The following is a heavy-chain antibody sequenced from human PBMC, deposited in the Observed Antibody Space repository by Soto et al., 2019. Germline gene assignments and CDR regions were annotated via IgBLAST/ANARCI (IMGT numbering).Heavy chain of an antibody. CDR3: ARDRYIVLMVYATYYYYYGMDV. CDR2: ISYDGSNK. D-gene: IGHD2-8*01. Sequence: QVQLVESGGGVVQPGRSLRLSCAASGFTFSSYAMQWVRRAPGKGLEWVAVISYDGSNKYYADSVKGRFTISRDNSKNTLYLQMNSLRAEDTAVYYCARDRYIVLMVYATYYYYYGMDVWGQGTTVTVSS. J-gene: IGHJ6*02. CDR1: GFTFSSYA. V-gene: IGHV3-30-3*01.